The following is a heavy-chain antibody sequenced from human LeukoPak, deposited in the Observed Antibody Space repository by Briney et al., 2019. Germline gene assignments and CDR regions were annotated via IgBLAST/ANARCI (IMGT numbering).Heavy chain of an antibody. CDR1: HYSISNNYY. Sequence: PSETLSLTCTVSHYSISNNYYWGWIRQPPGKGLEWIGSIYHSGSTYYNPSLKSRVTISVDTSKNQFSLKLTSVTAADTAVYYCARSSGYMSYWGQGTLVTVSS. D-gene: IGHD3-22*01. V-gene: IGHV4-38-2*02. J-gene: IGHJ4*02. CDR2: IYHSGST. CDR3: ARSSGYMSY.